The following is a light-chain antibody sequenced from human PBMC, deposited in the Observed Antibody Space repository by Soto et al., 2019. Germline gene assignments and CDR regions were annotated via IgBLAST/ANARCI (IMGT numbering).Light chain of an antibody. V-gene: IGLV1-44*01. J-gene: IGLJ1*01. Sequence: QSVLTQPPSASGTPGQRVTISCSGSSSNIGSNTVNWYQQLPGTAPKLLIYSNNQRPSGVPDRFSGSKSGTSASLAISGLQSEDEADYYCAAWDDSLNGPLCVFGTGTKLTVL. CDR2: SNN. CDR1: SSNIGSNT. CDR3: AAWDDSLNGPLCV.